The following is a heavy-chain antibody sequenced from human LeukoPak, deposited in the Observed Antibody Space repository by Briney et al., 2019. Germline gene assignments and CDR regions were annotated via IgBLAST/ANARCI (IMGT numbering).Heavy chain of an antibody. CDR3: AKVSYAQLGVRGAFDI. Sequence: GGSLRLSCAASGFTFSSYAMSWVRQAPGKGLEWVSAISGSGGSTYYADSVKGRFTISRDNSKNTLYLQMNSLRAEDTAVYYCAKVSYAQLGVRGAFDIWGQGTVVTVSS. V-gene: IGHV3-23*01. J-gene: IGHJ3*02. CDR2: ISGSGGST. CDR1: GFTFSSYA. D-gene: IGHD3-10*02.